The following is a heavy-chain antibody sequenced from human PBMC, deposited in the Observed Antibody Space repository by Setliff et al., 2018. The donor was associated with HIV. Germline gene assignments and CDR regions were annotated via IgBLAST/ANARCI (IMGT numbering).Heavy chain of an antibody. CDR2: IYPGDSDT. V-gene: IGHV5-51*01. J-gene: IGHJ6*02. CDR1: GYSFSSYW. CDR3: ARLGGICSGGSCTALAYTMDV. D-gene: IGHD2-15*01. Sequence: GESLKISCKGSGYSFSSYWIGWVRQMPGKGLEWMGIIYPGDSDTRYSPSFQGQVTISADKSISTAYLQCSSLKASDTAMYYCARLGGICSGGSCTALAYTMDVWGQGTKVTVSS.